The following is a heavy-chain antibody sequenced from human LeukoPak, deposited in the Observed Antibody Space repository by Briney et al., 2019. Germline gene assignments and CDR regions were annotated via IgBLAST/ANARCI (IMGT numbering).Heavy chain of an antibody. V-gene: IGHV3-23*01. CDR1: GFTFSSYS. J-gene: IGHJ3*02. CDR3: AKDQGTYCSTTSCYVPDAFDI. CDR2: ISGSGRST. Sequence: PGGSLRLSCAASGFTFSSYSMSWVRPAPGKGLEWVSVISGSGRSTYYADSVKGRFTISRDNAKNTLYLQMNSLRAEDTAVYYCAKDQGTYCSTTSCYVPDAFDIWGQGTMVTVSS. D-gene: IGHD2-2*01.